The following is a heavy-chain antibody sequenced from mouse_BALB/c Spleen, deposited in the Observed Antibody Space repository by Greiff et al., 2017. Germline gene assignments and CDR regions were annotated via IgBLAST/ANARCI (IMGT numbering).Heavy chain of an antibody. J-gene: IGHJ4*01. V-gene: IGHV2-9-2*01. Sequence: VKLVESGPGLVAPSQSLSITCTVSGFSLTSYDISWIRQPPGKGLEWLGVIWTGGGTNYNSAFMSRLSISKDNSKSQVFLKMNSLQTDDTAIYYCVRGVQLLYAIDYWGQGTSVTVSS. D-gene: IGHD2-14*01. CDR2: IWTGGGT. CDR3: VRGVQLLYAIDY. CDR1: GFSLTSYD.